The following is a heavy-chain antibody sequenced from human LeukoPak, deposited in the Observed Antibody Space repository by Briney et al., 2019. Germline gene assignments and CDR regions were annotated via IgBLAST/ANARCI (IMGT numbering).Heavy chain of an antibody. CDR2: IYHSGST. Sequence: SQTLSLTCAVSGGSISSGGYSWSWIRQPPGKGLEWIGYIYHSGSTYYNPSLKSRVTISVDRSKNQFSLKLSSVTAADTAVYYCAATGSGSYTIDYWGQGTLVTVSS. V-gene: IGHV4-30-2*01. D-gene: IGHD3-10*01. CDR3: AATGSGSYTIDY. CDR1: GGSISSGGYS. J-gene: IGHJ4*02.